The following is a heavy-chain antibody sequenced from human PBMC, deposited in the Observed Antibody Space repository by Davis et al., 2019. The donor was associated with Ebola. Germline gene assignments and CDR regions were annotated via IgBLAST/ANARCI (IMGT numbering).Heavy chain of an antibody. CDR3: ARDSSGDAFDL. Sequence: SQTLSLTCAVSGTSIDSYNYWSWVRQSPRKGLEWIGCMFYSGNTYYNPSLKSRVTISVDTSKNQFSLRLTSVTAADTAVYYCARDSSGDAFDLWGQGTMVTVSS. V-gene: IGHV4-31*02. J-gene: IGHJ3*01. CDR2: MFYSGNT. CDR1: GTSIDSYNY.